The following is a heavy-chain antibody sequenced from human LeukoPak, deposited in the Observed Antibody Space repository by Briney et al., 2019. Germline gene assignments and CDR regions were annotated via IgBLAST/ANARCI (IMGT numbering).Heavy chain of an antibody. Sequence: SETLSLTCTVSGGSISSYYWSWIRQPPGKGLEWIGHIYYSGSTNYNPSLKSRVTISIDTSKNQFSLRLSSVTAADTAVYYCVRNAEGAGISVNFWFDPWGQGTLVTVSS. CDR2: IYYSGST. V-gene: IGHV4-59*01. CDR3: VRNAEGAGISVNFWFDP. D-gene: IGHD1-14*01. CDR1: GGSISSYY. J-gene: IGHJ5*02.